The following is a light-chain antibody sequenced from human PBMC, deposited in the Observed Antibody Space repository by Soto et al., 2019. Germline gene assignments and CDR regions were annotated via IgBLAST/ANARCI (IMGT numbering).Light chain of an antibody. CDR2: GAS. Sequence: EIVFSQSPSTLSLSPGERATLSCRASQSVSSYLAWYQQKPGQAPRLLIYGASKRATGTPDRFIGSGSGTDFTLTISRLEPEDFAVYYCQQRSNWPITFGQGTRLEIK. V-gene: IGKV3-11*01. CDR1: QSVSSY. J-gene: IGKJ5*01. CDR3: QQRSNWPIT.